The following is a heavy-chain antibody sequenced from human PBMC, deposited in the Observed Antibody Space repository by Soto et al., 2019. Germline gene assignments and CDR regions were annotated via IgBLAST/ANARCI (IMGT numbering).Heavy chain of an antibody. CDR3: ARVGSGWYYYCGMDV. CDR1: GFTFSSYG. CDR2: IWYDGSNK. V-gene: IGHV3-33*01. Sequence: QVQLVESGGGVVQPGRSLRLSCAASGFTFSSYGMHWVRQAPGKGLEWVAVIWYDGSNKYYADSVKGRFTISRDNSKNTLYLQMNSLRAEDTAVYYCARVGSGWYYYCGMDVWGQGTTVTVSS. D-gene: IGHD6-19*01. J-gene: IGHJ6*02.